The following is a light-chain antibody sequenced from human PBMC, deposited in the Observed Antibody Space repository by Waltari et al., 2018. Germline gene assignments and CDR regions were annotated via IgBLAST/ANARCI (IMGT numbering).Light chain of an antibody. CDR3: SSYAGNCNLVV. CDR2: EAS. CDR1: SSDVGSYNL. Sequence: PASVSGSPGQSITISCTGTSSDVGSYNLVSWYQQHPGKAPKLMIYEASKRPSGVSNRLSGSKSGNTASLTISGLQAEDEAYYYCSSYAGNCNLVVFGGGTKLTVL. J-gene: IGLJ2*01. V-gene: IGLV2-23*01.